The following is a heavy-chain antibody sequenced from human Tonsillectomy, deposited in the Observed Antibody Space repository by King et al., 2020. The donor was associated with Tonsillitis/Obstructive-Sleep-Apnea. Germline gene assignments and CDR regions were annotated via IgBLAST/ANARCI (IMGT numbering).Heavy chain of an antibody. CDR1: GFTVSSNY. V-gene: IGHV3-66*04. Sequence: VQLVESGGGLVQPGGSLRLSCAASGFTVSSNYMSWVRQAPGKGLECVSVIYSGGSTYYADSVKGRFTISRDNSKNTLYLQMNSLRAEDTAVYYCARQGCSSSSSVVDSWGQGPLVPVSS. CDR2: IYSGGST. J-gene: IGHJ4*02. D-gene: IGHD6-13*01. CDR3: ARQGCSSSSSVVDS.